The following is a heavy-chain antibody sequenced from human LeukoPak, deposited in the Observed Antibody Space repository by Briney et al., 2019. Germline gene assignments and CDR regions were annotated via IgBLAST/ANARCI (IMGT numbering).Heavy chain of an antibody. D-gene: IGHD3-10*01. V-gene: IGHV4-30-2*01. Sequence: PSETLSLTCTVSGASISSGTYSWSWIRQPPGEGLEWIGYIYHTGSTYYNPSLKGRVTISVDRSKNQFSLNLNFVTAADTALYYCARGGGSGSGRWSDPWGQGTLITVSS. J-gene: IGHJ5*02. CDR3: ARGGGSGSGRWSDP. CDR2: IYHTGST. CDR1: GASISSGTYS.